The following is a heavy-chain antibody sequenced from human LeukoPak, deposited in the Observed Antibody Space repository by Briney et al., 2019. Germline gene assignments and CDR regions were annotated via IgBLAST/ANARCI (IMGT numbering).Heavy chain of an antibody. J-gene: IGHJ4*02. V-gene: IGHV5-10-1*01. CDR3: ARLRFNYYDSRGYYYGDY. CDR1: GYSFITYW. Sequence: GESLKISCKGSGYSFITYWITWVRQVPGKGLEWMGKIDPSDSYSNYSPSFQGHVTISVDKSISTAYLQWSSLKASDTAMYYCARLRFNYYDSRGYYYGDYWGQGTLVTVSS. CDR2: IDPSDSYS. D-gene: IGHD3-22*01.